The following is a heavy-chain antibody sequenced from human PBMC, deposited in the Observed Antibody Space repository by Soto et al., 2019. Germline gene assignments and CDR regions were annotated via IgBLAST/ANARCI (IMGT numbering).Heavy chain of an antibody. CDR1: GYTLTGYG. V-gene: IGHV1-18*01. CDR3: ARDTRIAAAGTNYYYYYGMDV. Sequence: ASVKGSCKASGYTLTGYGISWVRQAPGQGLEWMGWISAYNGNTNYAQKLQGRVTMTTDTSTSTAYMELRSLRSDDTAVYYCARDTRIAAAGTNYYYYYGMDVWGQGTTVTVS. CDR2: ISAYNGNT. J-gene: IGHJ6*02. D-gene: IGHD6-13*01.